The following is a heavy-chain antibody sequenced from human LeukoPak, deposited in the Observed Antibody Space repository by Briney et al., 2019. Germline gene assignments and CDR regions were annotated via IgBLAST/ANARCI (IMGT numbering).Heavy chain of an antibody. CDR3: ATRCHGRGHYDFWSGCGFLSFDP. J-gene: IGHJ5*02. V-gene: IGHV1-24*01. Sequence: ASVKVSCKVSGYTLTELSMHWVRQAPGKGLEWMGGFDPEDGETIYAQKFQGRVTMTEDTSTDTAYMELSSLRSEDTAVYYCATRCHGRGHYDFWSGCGFLSFDPWGQGTLVTVSS. CDR2: FDPEDGET. CDR1: GYTLTELS. D-gene: IGHD3-3*01.